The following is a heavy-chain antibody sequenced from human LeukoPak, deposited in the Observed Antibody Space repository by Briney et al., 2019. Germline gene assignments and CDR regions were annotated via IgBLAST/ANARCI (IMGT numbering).Heavy chain of an antibody. CDR2: ISDSGGST. CDR1: GFTFSSYA. CDR3: AKDLTTLTTFFDY. Sequence: GGSLGLSCAASGFTFSSYAMSWVRQAPGKGLEWVSAISDSGGSTYYADSVKGRFTISRDNPKNTLYLQMNSLRAEDTAVYYCAKDLTTLTTFFDYWGQGTLVTVSS. J-gene: IGHJ4*02. V-gene: IGHV3-23*01. D-gene: IGHD4-17*01.